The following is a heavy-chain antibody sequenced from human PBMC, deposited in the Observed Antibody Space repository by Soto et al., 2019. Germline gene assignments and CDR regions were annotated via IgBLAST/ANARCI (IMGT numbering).Heavy chain of an antibody. CDR2: ISSSSSYI. D-gene: IGHD1-20*01. J-gene: IGHJ4*02. Sequence: EVQLVESGGGLVKPRGSLRLSCAASGFTFSSYSMNWVRQAPGKGLEWVSSISSSSSYIYYADSVKGRFTISRDNAKNSLYLQMNSLRAEDTAVYYCARDADNWNPYSWGQGTLVTVSS. V-gene: IGHV3-21*01. CDR3: ARDADNWNPYS. CDR1: GFTFSSYS.